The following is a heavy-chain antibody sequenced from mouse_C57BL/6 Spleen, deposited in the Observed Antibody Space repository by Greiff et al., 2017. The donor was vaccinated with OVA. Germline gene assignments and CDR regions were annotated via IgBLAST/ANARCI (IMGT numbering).Heavy chain of an antibody. Sequence: EVQLVESGGGLVKPGGSLKLSCAASGFTFSSYTMSWVRQTPEKRLEWVATISGGGGNTYYPDSVKGRFTISRDNAKNTLYLQMSSLRSEDTALYYCARRNGYPHWYFDVWGTGTTVTVSS. V-gene: IGHV5-9*01. CDR2: ISGGGGNT. CDR1: GFTFSSYT. J-gene: IGHJ1*03. CDR3: ARRNGYPHWYFDV. D-gene: IGHD2-2*01.